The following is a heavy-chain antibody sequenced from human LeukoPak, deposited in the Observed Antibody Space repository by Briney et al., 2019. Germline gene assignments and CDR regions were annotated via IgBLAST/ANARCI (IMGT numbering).Heavy chain of an antibody. CDR3: ARNSGANVYTYTFQY. CDR2: INWNGGTT. Sequence: GVALRFSCVASGLTFDDYGMSWVRQAPGKGLEWVSGINWNGGTTIYADSVKGRFTISRYNAKNSLYLQMNSLRVEDTAFYYCARNSGANVYTYTFQYWGRATLVTVSS. D-gene: IGHD1-26*01. V-gene: IGHV3-20*04. J-gene: IGHJ4*02. CDR1: GLTFDDYG.